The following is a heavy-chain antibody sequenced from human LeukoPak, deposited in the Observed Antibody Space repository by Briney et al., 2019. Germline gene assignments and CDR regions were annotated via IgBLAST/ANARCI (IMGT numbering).Heavy chain of an antibody. Sequence: PGGSLRLSCAASGLTFSSYAMSWVRQAPGKGLEWVSAISGSGGSTYYADSVKGRFTISRDNSKNTLYLQMNSLRAKDTAVYYCARRIQLWSRPFDYWGQGTLVAVSS. CDR2: ISGSGGST. V-gene: IGHV3-23*01. CDR3: ARRIQLWSRPFDY. J-gene: IGHJ4*02. CDR1: GLTFSSYA. D-gene: IGHD5-18*01.